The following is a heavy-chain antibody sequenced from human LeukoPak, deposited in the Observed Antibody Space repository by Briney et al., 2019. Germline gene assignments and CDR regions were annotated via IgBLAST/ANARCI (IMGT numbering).Heavy chain of an antibody. D-gene: IGHD2-15*01. Sequence: GGSLRLSCAASGVTFSSYSMNWVRRAPGKGLEWVSYISSSSTTIYYADSVKGRFTISRDNAKNSLYLQMNSLRAEDTAVYYCARDQGRGGGSRRAFDYYYYYMDVWGKGTTVTVSS. CDR3: ARDQGRGGGSRRAFDYYYYYMDV. CDR1: GVTFSSYS. CDR2: ISSSSTTI. J-gene: IGHJ6*03. V-gene: IGHV3-48*01.